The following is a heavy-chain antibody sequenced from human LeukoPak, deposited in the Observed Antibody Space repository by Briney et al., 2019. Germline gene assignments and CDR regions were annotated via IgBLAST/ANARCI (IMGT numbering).Heavy chain of an antibody. D-gene: IGHD2-21*01. V-gene: IGHV4-38-2*01. CDR1: GYSISSGYY. CDR3: ARAYSEAFDI. Sequence: SETLSLTCAVSGYSISSGYYWGWIRQPPGKGLEWIGSIYHSGSTYYNPSLKSRVTMSVDTSKNQFSLKLSSVTAADTAVYYCARAYSEAFDIWGQGTMVTVSS. J-gene: IGHJ3*02. CDR2: IYHSGST.